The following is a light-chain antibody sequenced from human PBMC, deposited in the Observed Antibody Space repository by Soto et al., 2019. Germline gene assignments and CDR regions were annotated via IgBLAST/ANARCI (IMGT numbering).Light chain of an antibody. J-gene: IGKJ4*01. CDR2: DAS. V-gene: IGKV3-20*01. CDR1: QSVPSSC. CDR3: HQYGSPPLT. Sequence: EIVLTQSPGTLSLSPGEIATLSCRASQSVPSSCLAWYQQKPGQAPRLLIYDASSRASGIPDRFSGSESGTDFTLTISRLEPEDFAVFFCHQYGSPPLTFGGGTTVGIK.